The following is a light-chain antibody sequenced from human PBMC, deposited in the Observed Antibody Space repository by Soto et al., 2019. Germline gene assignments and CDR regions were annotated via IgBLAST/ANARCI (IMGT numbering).Light chain of an antibody. Sequence: QFSSYQSTYEGDRVTITCRASQTTNTWLAWYQQKPGTAPKLLIYDASSLEGGVPSRFSASGSGTEFTLTISSLQPDDLATYYCQQYISYPYTFGQGTKVDIK. CDR3: QQYISYPYT. CDR2: DAS. V-gene: IGKV1-5*01. J-gene: IGKJ2*01. CDR1: QTTNTW.